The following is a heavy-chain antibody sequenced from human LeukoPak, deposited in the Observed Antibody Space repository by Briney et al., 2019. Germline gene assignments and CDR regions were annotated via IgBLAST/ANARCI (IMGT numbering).Heavy chain of an antibody. CDR3: AREGSMVRGVRYYFDY. Sequence: GSLRLSCAASGFTFSSCALSWIRQPPGKGLEWIGSIYYSGSTYYNPSLKSRVTISVDTSKNQFSLKLSSVTAADTAVYYCAREGSMVRGVRYYFDYWGQGTLVTVSS. CDR2: IYYSGST. CDR1: GFTFSSCAL. V-gene: IGHV4-39*07. D-gene: IGHD3-10*01. J-gene: IGHJ4*02.